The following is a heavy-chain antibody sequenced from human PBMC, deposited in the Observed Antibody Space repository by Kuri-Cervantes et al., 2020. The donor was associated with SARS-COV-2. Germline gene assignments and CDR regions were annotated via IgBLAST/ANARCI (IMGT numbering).Heavy chain of an antibody. CDR2: INHSGST. CDR3: ARSVCSGGSCRLKGGPYYFDY. D-gene: IGHD2-15*01. V-gene: IGHV4-34*01. CDR1: SGSFSGYY. J-gene: IGHJ4*02. Sequence: GSLRPSGAVYSGSFSGYYWSWIRQPPGKGLEWIGEINHSGSTNYNPSLKSRVTISVDTSKNQFSLKLSSVTAADTAVYYCARSVCSGGSCRLKGGPYYFDYWGQGTLVTVSS.